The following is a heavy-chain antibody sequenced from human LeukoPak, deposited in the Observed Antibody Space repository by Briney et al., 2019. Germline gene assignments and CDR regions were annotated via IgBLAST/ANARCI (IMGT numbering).Heavy chain of an antibody. CDR2: IYYSGST. D-gene: IGHD6-6*01. CDR3: ARGHGSSIWG. CDR1: GGSFSGYY. Sequence: SETLSLTCAVYGGSFSGYYWSWIRQPPGKGLEWIGYIYYSGSTNYNPSLKSRVTISVDTSKNQFSLKLSSVTAADTAVYYCARGHGSSIWGWGQGTLVTVSS. J-gene: IGHJ4*02. V-gene: IGHV4-59*01.